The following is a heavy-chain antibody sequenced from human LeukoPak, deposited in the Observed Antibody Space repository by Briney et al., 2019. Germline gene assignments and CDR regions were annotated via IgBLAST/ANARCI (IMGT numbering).Heavy chain of an antibody. CDR2: IYYSGST. CDR3: ARRSSYYDILTGRGVDWFDP. CDR1: GGSISSYY. J-gene: IGHJ5*02. Sequence: SETLSLTCTVYGGSISSYYWSWIRQPPGKGLEWIGYIYYSGSTNYNPSLKSRVTISVDTSKNQFSLKLSSVTAADTAVYYCARRSSYYDILTGRGVDWFDPWGQGTLVTVSS. D-gene: IGHD3-9*01. V-gene: IGHV4-59*08.